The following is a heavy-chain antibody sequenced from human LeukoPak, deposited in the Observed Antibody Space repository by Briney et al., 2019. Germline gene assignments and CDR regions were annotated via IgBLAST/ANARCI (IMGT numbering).Heavy chain of an antibody. CDR2: IWYDGSNK. CDR1: GFTFSSYG. Sequence: PGGSLRLSCAASGFTFSSYGMHWVRQAPGKGLEWVAVIWYDGSNKYYADSVKGRFTISRDNSKNTLYLQMNSLRAEDTAVYFCARISGYRAFDIWGQGTMVTVSS. CDR3: ARISGYRAFDI. V-gene: IGHV3-33*01. D-gene: IGHD3-22*01. J-gene: IGHJ3*02.